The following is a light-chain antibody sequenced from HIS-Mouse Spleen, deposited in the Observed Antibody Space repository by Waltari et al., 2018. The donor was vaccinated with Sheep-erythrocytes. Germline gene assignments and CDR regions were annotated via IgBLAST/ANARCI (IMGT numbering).Light chain of an antibody. CDR1: QGISSA. J-gene: IGKJ1*01. CDR3: QQFNNYPRT. V-gene: IGKV1D-13*01. CDR2: DAS. Sequence: AIQLTQSPSSLPASVGDRATTPSRASQGISSALAWYQQKPGKAPKLLIYDASSLESGVPSRFSGSGSGTDFTLTISSLQPEDFATYYCQQFNNYPRTFGQGTKVEIK.